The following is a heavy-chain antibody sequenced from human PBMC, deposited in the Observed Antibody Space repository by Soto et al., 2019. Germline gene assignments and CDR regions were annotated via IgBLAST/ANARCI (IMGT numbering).Heavy chain of an antibody. CDR2: IYYSGST. V-gene: IGHV4-39*07. Sequence: SETLSLTCTVSGGSISSSSYYWGWIRQPPGKGLEWIWIIYYSGSTYYKPSLKSRATISVDTSKNQFSLKLSSVTAADTAVYYCARARYSSSYFDYWGQGTLVTVSS. CDR1: GGSISSSSYY. CDR3: ARARYSSSYFDY. J-gene: IGHJ4*01. D-gene: IGHD6-13*01.